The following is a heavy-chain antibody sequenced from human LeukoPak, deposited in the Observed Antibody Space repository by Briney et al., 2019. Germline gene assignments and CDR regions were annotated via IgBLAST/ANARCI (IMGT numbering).Heavy chain of an antibody. CDR1: GFTFSSYW. J-gene: IGHJ3*02. CDR3: AREWSIAAAGGGAFDI. CDR2: INSDGSST. Sequence: PGGSLRLSCAASGFTFSSYWMHWVRQAPGKGLVWVARINSDGSSTSYADSVKGRFTISRDNAKNTLYLQMNSLRAEDTAVYYCAREWSIAAAGGGAFDIWGQGTMVTVSS. V-gene: IGHV3-74*01. D-gene: IGHD6-13*01.